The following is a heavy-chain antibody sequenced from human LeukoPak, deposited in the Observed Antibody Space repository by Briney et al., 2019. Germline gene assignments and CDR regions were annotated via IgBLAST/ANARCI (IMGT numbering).Heavy chain of an antibody. CDR2: LFTTGST. Sequence: SETLSLTCTVSGGSMRNSYWSWIRQPAGKGLEWVGRLFTTGSTNYNPSLRSRITVSVDTSKSQFSLKLAYVSAADTAVYYCARLEVRGVSIDFWGQGTLVTVSS. D-gene: IGHD2-21*01. J-gene: IGHJ4*02. CDR1: GGSMRNSY. CDR3: ARLEVRGVSIDF. V-gene: IGHV4-4*07.